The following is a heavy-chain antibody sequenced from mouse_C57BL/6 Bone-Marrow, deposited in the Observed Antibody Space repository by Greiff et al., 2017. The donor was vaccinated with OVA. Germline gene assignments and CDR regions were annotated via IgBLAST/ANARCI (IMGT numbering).Heavy chain of an antibody. V-gene: IGHV1-4*01. CDR3: ARVGLLRYWYFDV. CDR2: INPSSGYT. Sequence: VQLQQSGAELARPGASVKMSCKASGYTFTSYTMHWVKQRPGPGLEWIGYINPSSGYTKYNQKFKDKATLTADKSSSTAYMQLSSLTSEDSAVDYCARVGLLRYWYFDVWGTGTTVTVSA. CDR1: GYTFTSYT. D-gene: IGHD2-3*01. J-gene: IGHJ1*03.